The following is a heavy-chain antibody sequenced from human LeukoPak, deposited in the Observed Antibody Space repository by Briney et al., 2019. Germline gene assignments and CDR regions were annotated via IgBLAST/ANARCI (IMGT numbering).Heavy chain of an antibody. Sequence: RPGGSLRLXCAASGFTFDDYGISWVRQAPGKELEWVSGINWNGGSTGYADSVKGRFTISRDNAKNSLYLQMNSLRAEDTALYYCARSRPTDILEWLLSFDYWGQGTLVTVSS. CDR3: ARSRPTDILEWLLSFDY. CDR1: GFTFDDYG. CDR2: INWNGGST. V-gene: IGHV3-20*04. D-gene: IGHD3-3*01. J-gene: IGHJ4*02.